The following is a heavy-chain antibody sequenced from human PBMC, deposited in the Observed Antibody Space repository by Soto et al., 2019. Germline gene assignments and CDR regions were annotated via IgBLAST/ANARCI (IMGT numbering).Heavy chain of an antibody. J-gene: IGHJ4*02. CDR1: GGSISSGGYY. D-gene: IGHD6-13*01. CDR3: ARDPRSKQLVRSRPFDY. Sequence: PSETLSLTCTVSGGSISSGGYYWSWIRQHPGKGLEWIGYIYYSGSTYYNPSLKSRVTISVDTSKNQFSLKLSSVTAADTAVYYCARDPRSKQLVRSRPFDYWGQGTLVTVSS. CDR2: IYYSGST. V-gene: IGHV4-31*03.